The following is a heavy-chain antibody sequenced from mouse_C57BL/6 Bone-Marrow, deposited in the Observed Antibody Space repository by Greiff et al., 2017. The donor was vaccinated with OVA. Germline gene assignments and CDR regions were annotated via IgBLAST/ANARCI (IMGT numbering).Heavy chain of an antibody. V-gene: IGHV1-75*01. J-gene: IGHJ3*01. CDR2: IFPGSGST. CDR3: ARDLYYGSSYDWFAY. CDR1: GYTFTDYY. D-gene: IGHD1-1*01. Sequence: VQLQQSGPELVKPGASVKISCKASGYTFTDYYINWVKQRPGQGLEWIGWIFPGSGSTYYNEKFKGKATLTVDKSSSTAYMLLSSLTSEDSAVYVCARDLYYGSSYDWFAYWGQGTLVTVSA.